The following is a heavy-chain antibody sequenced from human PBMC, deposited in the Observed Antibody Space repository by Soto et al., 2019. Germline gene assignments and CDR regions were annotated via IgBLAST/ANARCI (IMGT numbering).Heavy chain of an antibody. CDR1: GFTFSGSA. V-gene: IGHV3-73*02. CDR2: IRSKANSYAT. D-gene: IGHD2-15*01. CDR3: TTHPKDIVAQGMDV. Sequence: EVQLVESGGGVVQPGASLKLSCAASGFTFSGSAMHWVRQASGKGPEWVGRIRSKANSYATVYTASVRGRFTISRDDSKDTAYLEMNSLKTEDTAVYYCTTHPKDIVAQGMDVSGQGTTVTVSS. J-gene: IGHJ6*02.